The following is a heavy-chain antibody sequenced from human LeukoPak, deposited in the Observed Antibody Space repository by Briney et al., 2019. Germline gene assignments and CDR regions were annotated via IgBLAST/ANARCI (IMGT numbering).Heavy chain of an antibody. J-gene: IGHJ3*02. V-gene: IGHV4-39*07. CDR3: ARGLRYGDYPADI. D-gene: IGHD4-17*01. CDR1: GGSISSGSYY. CDR2: IYYSGGT. Sequence: PSETLSLTCTVSGGSISSGSYYWGWIRQPPGKGLEWIGNIYYSGGTYYNSSLKSRVTISVDTSKNQFSLRMNSVTAADTAVYYCARGLRYGDYPADIWGQGTMVTVSS.